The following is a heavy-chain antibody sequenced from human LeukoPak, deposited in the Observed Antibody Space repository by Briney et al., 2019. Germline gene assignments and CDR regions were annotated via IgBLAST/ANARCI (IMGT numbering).Heavy chain of an antibody. Sequence: SETLSLTCSVSHDSFTSYYWNWIRQPPGKGLEWLGYIYSSGNTDYNPALKSRVTMSMDTSRNQFSLKLTSVTAADTAVYYCATHPYSSNWYPPDYWGQGTLVTVSS. CDR2: IYSSGNT. D-gene: IGHD6-13*01. CDR1: HDSFTSYY. J-gene: IGHJ4*02. V-gene: IGHV4-59*12. CDR3: ATHPYSSNWYPPDY.